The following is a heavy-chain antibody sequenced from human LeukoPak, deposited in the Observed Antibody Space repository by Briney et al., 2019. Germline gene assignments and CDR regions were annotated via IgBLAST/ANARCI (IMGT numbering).Heavy chain of an antibody. J-gene: IGHJ4*02. D-gene: IGHD1-26*01. CDR1: GLTLSNYW. Sequence: GGSLRLSCTASGLTLSNYWMIWVRQAPGKGLQWVAKIKQDGSEKYYEDSVKGRFTISRDNAENSLYLQMNSLRVEDTAVYYCAARSSGNPYFWGQGTLVTVSS. CDR3: AARSSGNPYF. V-gene: IGHV3-7*03. CDR2: IKQDGSEK.